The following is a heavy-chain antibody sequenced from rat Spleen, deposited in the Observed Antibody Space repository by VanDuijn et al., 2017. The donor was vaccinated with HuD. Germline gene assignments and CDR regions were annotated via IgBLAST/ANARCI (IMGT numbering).Heavy chain of an antibody. CDR2: ISTGGGNT. CDR1: GFTFSDYY. CDR3: ARLEYYGLPSVMDA. Sequence: EVQLVESGGGLVQPGRSLKLSCAASGFTFSDYYMAWVRQAPTKGLEWVASISTGGGNTYYRDSVKGRFTISRDNAKSTLYLQMDSLRSEDTATYYCARLEYYGLPSVMDAWGQGASVTVSS. V-gene: IGHV5-25*01. J-gene: IGHJ4*01. D-gene: IGHD1-6*01.